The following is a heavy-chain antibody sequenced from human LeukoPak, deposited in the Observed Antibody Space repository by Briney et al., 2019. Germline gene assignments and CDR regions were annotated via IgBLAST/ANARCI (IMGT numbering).Heavy chain of an antibody. D-gene: IGHD6-13*01. CDR2: ISYDGSNK. CDR1: GFTFSSYG. J-gene: IGHJ4*02. V-gene: IGHV3-30*03. Sequence: GRSLRLSCAASGFTFSSYGMHWVRQAPGKGLEWVAVISYDGSNKYYADSVKGRFTISRDNSKNTLYLQMNSLRAEDTAVYYCARGTRIAAAPPDYWGQGTLVTVSS. CDR3: ARGTRIAAAPPDY.